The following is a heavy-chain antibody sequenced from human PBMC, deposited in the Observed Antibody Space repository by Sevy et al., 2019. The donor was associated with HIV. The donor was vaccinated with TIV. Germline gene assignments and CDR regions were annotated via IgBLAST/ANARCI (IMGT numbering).Heavy chain of an antibody. CDR1: GFTFSSYS. V-gene: IGHV3-21*01. J-gene: IGHJ4*02. D-gene: IGHD6-13*01. Sequence: GGSLRLSCAASGFTFSSYSMNWVRQAPGKGLEWVSSISSSSSYIYYADSVKGRFTISRDNAKNSLYLQMNSLRAEDTAVYYCARESIAADEHYFDYWGQGTLVTVSS. CDR3: ARESIAADEHYFDY. CDR2: ISSSSSYI.